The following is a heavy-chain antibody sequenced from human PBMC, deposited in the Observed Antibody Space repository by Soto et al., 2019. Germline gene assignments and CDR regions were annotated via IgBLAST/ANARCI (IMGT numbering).Heavy chain of an antibody. D-gene: IGHD2-21*02. J-gene: IGHJ4*02. Sequence: QVQLVQSGAEVKKPGSAVKVSCKASGGTFSSYTISWVRQAPGKGLEWMGRIIPILGIANYAQKFQGRVTITADKSTSTAYMELSSLRSEDTAVYYCARVHGGNSGRVFDYWGQGTLVTVSS. CDR1: GGTFSSYT. CDR2: IIPILGIA. V-gene: IGHV1-69*02. CDR3: ARVHGGNSGRVFDY.